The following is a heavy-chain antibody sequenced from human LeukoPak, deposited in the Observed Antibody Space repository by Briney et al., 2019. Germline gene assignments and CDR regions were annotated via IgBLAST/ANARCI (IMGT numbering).Heavy chain of an antibody. Sequence: GGSLRLSCAASRFTFRSYAMNWVRQAPGKGLEWVSAMSADGDSTYYADSVKGRFTISRDNSKNTLYLQMNGLRPGDTAVYYCAKRRYCTSTSCHDFDYWGQGTLVTVSS. CDR2: MSADGDST. D-gene: IGHD2-2*01. CDR1: RFTFRSYA. J-gene: IGHJ4*02. CDR3: AKRRYCTSTSCHDFDY. V-gene: IGHV3-23*01.